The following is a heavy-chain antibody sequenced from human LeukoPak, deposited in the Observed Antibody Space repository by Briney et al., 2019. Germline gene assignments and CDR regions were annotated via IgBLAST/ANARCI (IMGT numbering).Heavy chain of an antibody. V-gene: IGHV1-69*06. D-gene: IGHD6-13*01. CDR1: GGTFSSYA. J-gene: IGHJ4*02. CDR3: ARTATPIAAANSFDY. CDR2: IIPIFGTA. Sequence: ASVKVSCKASGGTFSSYAISWVRQAPGQGLEWMGGIIPIFGTANYAQKFQGRVTITADKSTSTAYMDLSSLRSEDTAVYYCARTATPIAAANSFDYWGQGTLVTVSS.